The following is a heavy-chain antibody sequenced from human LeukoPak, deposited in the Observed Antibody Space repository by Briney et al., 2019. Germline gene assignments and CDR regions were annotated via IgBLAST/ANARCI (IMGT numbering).Heavy chain of an antibody. CDR3: ARAWHDILTGYSLDY. J-gene: IGHJ4*02. CDR2: IYTSGST. D-gene: IGHD3-9*01. V-gene: IGHV4-61*02. CDR1: GGSISSGSYY. Sequence: SQTLSLTCTVSGGSISSGSYYWSWIRQPAGKGLEWIGRIYTSGSTNYNPSLKSRVTISVDTSKNQFSLKLSSVTAADTAVYYCARAWHDILTGYSLDYWGQGTLVTASS.